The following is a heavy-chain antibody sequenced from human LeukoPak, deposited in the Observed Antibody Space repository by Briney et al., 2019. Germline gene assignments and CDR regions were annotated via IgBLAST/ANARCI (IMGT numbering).Heavy chain of an antibody. V-gene: IGHV4-59*01. D-gene: IGHD4-23*01. CDR3: ARRTVVTPWYFDY. CDR2: IYYSGST. CDR1: GGSISSYY. Sequence: ETLSLTCTVSGGSISSYYWSWIRQPPEKGLEWIGYIYYSGSTNYNPSLKSRVTISVDTSKNQFSLKLSSVTAADTAVYYCARRTVVTPWYFDYWGQGTLVTVSS. J-gene: IGHJ4*02.